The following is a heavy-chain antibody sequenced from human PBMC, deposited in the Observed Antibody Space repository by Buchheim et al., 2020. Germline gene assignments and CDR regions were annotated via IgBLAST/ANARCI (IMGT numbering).Heavy chain of an antibody. J-gene: IGHJ5*02. Sequence: EVHLLESGGGLVQPGGSLRLSCAASGFTFSSYPMSWVRRAPGKGLEWVSIISGSGSNTYYIDSVKGRFTISSDNSKNPLYLQMNSLRAEDTAVYYCAKGSGNNNWYVWFDPWGQGTL. V-gene: IGHV3-23*01. CDR1: GFTFSSYP. D-gene: IGHD1-1*01. CDR3: AKGSGNNNWYVWFDP. CDR2: ISGSGSNT.